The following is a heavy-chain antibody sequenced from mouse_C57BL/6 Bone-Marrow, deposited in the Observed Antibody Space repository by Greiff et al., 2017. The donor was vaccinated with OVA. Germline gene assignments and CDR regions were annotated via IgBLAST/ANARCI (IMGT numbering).Heavy chain of an antibody. CDR2: IYPRSGNT. CDR1: GYTFTSYG. J-gene: IGHJ2*01. Sequence: VKLMESGAELARPGASVKLSCKASGYTFTSYGISWVKQSTGQGLEWIGEIYPRSGNTYYNEKFKGKATLTADKSSSTAYMELRSLTSEDSAVYFCARNYDYDGGVDYRGQGTTLTVSS. CDR3: ARNYDYDGGVDY. V-gene: IGHV1-81*01. D-gene: IGHD2-4*01.